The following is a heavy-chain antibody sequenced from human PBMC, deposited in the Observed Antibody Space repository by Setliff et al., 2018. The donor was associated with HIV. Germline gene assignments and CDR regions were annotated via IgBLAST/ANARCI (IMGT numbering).Heavy chain of an antibody. CDR3: ARAAAGNTGPFDL. J-gene: IGHJ4*02. CDR2: IYTGGRT. V-gene: IGHV4-61*02. D-gene: IGHD4-17*01. CDR1: GGSTDSGSYY. Sequence: LSLTCTVSGGSTDSGSYYWSWIRQPPGKGLEWVGRIYTGGRTNYNPSLKGRVTMSVDTSKNQFSLKLTSVTASDTAVYYCARAAAGNTGPFDLWGQGSPVTVSS.